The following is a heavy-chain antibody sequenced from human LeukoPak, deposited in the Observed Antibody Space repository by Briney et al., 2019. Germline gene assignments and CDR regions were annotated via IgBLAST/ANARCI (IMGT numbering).Heavy chain of an antibody. CDR2: ISPDGKIE. V-gene: IGHV3-30*18. Sequence: GRSLRLSCAASGFTFTTFGIHWVRQAPGKGLEWVAAISPDGKIEYYTDSVKGRLTVSRDNSKNMIYLQMNSLRGEDSAVYFCAKINNDDDYWGQGALVTVSS. J-gene: IGHJ4*02. CDR3: AKINNDDDY. CDR1: GFTFTTFG. D-gene: IGHD1/OR15-1a*01.